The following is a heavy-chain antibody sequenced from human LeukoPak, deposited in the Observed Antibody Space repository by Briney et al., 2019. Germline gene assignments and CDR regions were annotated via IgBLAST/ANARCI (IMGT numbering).Heavy chain of an antibody. CDR2: IYYSGST. CDR3: AGTGYYSPFLDY. J-gene: IGHJ4*02. V-gene: IGHV4-61*01. Sequence: SETLSLTCTVSGGSVSSGSYYWSWIRQPPGKGLEWIGYIYYSGSTNYNPSLKSRVTISIDTSKNQFSLKLSSVTAADTAVYYCAGTGYYSPFLDYWGQGTLVTVSS. D-gene: IGHD3/OR15-3a*01. CDR1: GGSVSSGSYY.